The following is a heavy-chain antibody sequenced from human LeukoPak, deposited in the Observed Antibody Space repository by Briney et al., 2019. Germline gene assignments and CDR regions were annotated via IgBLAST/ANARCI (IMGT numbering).Heavy chain of an antibody. CDR2: IYTSGST. D-gene: IGHD2-2*01. CDR1: GGSISSYY. V-gene: IGHV4-4*07. CDR3: ARIDGYCSSTSCPNWFDP. Sequence: SETLSLTCTVSGGSISSYYWSWIRQPAGKGLEWIGRIYTSGSTNYNPSLKSRVAMSVDTSKNQFSLKLSSVTAADTAVYYCARIDGYCSSTSCPNWFDPWGQGTLVTVSS. J-gene: IGHJ5*02.